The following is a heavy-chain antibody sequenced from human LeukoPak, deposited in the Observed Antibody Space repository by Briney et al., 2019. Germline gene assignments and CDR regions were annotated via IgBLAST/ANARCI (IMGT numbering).Heavy chain of an antibody. CDR1: GFTFSSYS. J-gene: IGHJ6*02. Sequence: PGGSLRLSCAASGFTFSSYSINWVRQAPGKGREGVSSISSRSSYIYYADSVKGRFTISRDNAKNSLYMQMNSLRAVDTAVYYCASFRVEPYGMDVWGQGTTVTVPS. V-gene: IGHV3-21*01. CDR3: ASFRVEPYGMDV. CDR2: ISSRSSYI.